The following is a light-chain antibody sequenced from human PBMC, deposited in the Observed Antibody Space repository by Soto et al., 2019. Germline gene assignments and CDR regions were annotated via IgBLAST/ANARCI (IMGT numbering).Light chain of an antibody. J-gene: IGLJ2*01. CDR2: DVS. CDR1: SSDVGGYNY. CDR3: SSYTSSSTLVV. V-gene: IGLV2-14*01. Sequence: QSVLTQPASVSGSPGQSITISCTGTSSDVGGYNYVSWYQQHPGKAPKLMIYDVSHRPSGVSNRFSGSKSGNMAFLTISGLQAEDEGDYYCSSYTSSSTLVVFGGGTKVTVL.